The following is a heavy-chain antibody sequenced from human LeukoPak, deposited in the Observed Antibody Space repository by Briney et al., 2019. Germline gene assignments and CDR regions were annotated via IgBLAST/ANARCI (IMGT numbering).Heavy chain of an antibody. J-gene: IGHJ6*02. CDR2: IYSGGST. D-gene: IGHD3-22*01. CDR3: ARVSTSSSYYYDYYYGMDV. V-gene: IGHV3-53*01. Sequence: GGSLRLSCAASGFTVSSNYMSWVRQAPGKGLEWVSVIYSGGSTYYADSVKGRFTISRDNSKNTPYLQMNSLRAEDTAVYYCARVSTSSSYYYDYYYGMDVWGQGITVTVSS. CDR1: GFTVSSNY.